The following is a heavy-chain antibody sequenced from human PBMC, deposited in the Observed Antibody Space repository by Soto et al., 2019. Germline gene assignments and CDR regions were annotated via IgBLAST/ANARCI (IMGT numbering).Heavy chain of an antibody. D-gene: IGHD3-3*01. CDR1: GFTFNIYN. CDR3: ARSNILRFLEGLMEPSQFYAMDV. J-gene: IGHJ6*02. Sequence: GGSLRLSCTASGFTFNIYNMNWVRQAPGKGLEWVSYISGSGSAKIYADSVEGRFTISRDNDKNSLYLQMKSLRDEDTAVYYCARSNILRFLEGLMEPSQFYAMDVGGQGTKVTVS. CDR2: ISGSGSAK. V-gene: IGHV3-48*02.